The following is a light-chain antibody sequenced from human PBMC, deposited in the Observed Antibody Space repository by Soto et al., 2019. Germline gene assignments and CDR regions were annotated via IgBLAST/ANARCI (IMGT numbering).Light chain of an antibody. CDR2: GAS. CDR1: QSVSSN. J-gene: IGKJ2*01. Sequence: RVMTQSPATLSVSPGERATLSCRASQSVSSNLAWYQQKPGQAPRLLIYGASIRATGVPARFSGSGSGTDFNLTISSLQSEDFAIYYCQQYNNWPSMYTFGQGTKLEIK. V-gene: IGKV3-15*01. CDR3: QQYNNWPSMYT.